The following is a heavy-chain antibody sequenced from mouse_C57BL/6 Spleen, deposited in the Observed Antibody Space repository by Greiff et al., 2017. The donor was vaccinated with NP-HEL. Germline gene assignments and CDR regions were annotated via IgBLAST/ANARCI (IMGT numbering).Heavy chain of an antibody. CDR3: ARSGDGYSFAY. CDR2: INPSTGGT. Sequence: EVQLQQSGPELVKPGASVKISCKASGYSFTGYYMNWVKQSPEKSLEWIGEINPSTGGTTYNQKFKAKATLTVDKSSSTAYMQLKSLTSEDSAVYYCARSGDGYSFAYWGQGTLVTVSA. D-gene: IGHD2-3*01. V-gene: IGHV1-42*01. CDR1: GYSFTGYY. J-gene: IGHJ3*01.